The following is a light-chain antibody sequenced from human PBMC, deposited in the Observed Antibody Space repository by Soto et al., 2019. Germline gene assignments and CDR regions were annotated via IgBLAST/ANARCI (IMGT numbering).Light chain of an antibody. CDR2: EVT. CDR1: SSDVGGYDH. CDR3: SSDAGNYNYV. V-gene: IGLV2-8*01. J-gene: IGLJ1*01. Sequence: QSALTQPPSASGSPGQSVTIPCTGTSSDVGGYDHVSWYQQHPGKAPKLMIYEVTKRPAGVPDRFSGSKSGNTASLTVSGLQAGDEADYYCSSDAGNYNYVFGTGTKLTVL.